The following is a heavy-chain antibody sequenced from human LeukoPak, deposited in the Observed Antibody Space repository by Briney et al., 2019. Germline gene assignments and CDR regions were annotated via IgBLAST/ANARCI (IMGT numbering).Heavy chain of an antibody. CDR2: INTNTGNP. Sequence: ASVKVSCKASGYTFTIYSMNWVRQAPGQGLQYMGWINTNTGNPTYAQGFTGRFVFSLDPSVSTAYLQISSLKAEDTAVYYCARDYYFDYWGQGTLVTVSS. CDR3: ARDYYFDY. CDR1: GYTFTIYS. J-gene: IGHJ4*02. V-gene: IGHV7-4-1*02.